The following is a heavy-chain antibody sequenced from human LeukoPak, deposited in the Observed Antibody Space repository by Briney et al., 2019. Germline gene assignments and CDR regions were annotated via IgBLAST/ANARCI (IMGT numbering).Heavy chain of an antibody. J-gene: IGHJ4*02. Sequence: GGSLRLSCAASGFTFSSYGMHWVRQAPGKGREGVAVIWYDGSNKYYADSVKGRFTISRDNSKNTLYLQMNSLRAEDTAVYYCARTGGSYAFDYWGQGPLVTVSS. V-gene: IGHV3-33*01. CDR2: IWYDGSNK. D-gene: IGHD1-26*01. CDR3: ARTGGSYAFDY. CDR1: GFTFSSYG.